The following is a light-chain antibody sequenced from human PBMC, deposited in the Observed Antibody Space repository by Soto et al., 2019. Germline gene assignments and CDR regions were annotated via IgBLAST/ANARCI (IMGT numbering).Light chain of an antibody. CDR1: SSDVGGYNY. Sequence: QSALTQPASVSGSPGQSITISCPGTSSDVGGYNYVSWYQQHPGKAPKLMIYEVSNRPSGVSNRFSGSKSGNTASLTISGLQAEDEADYYCSSYTRSSTLVFGTGTKLTVL. J-gene: IGLJ1*01. CDR2: EVS. CDR3: SSYTRSSTLV. V-gene: IGLV2-14*01.